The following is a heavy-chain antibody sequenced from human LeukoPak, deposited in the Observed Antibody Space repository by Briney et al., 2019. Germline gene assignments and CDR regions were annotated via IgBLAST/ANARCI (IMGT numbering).Heavy chain of an antibody. J-gene: IGHJ5*02. D-gene: IGHD3-3*01. V-gene: IGHV4-39*07. CDR2: IYYSGST. CDR3: ARARKGFLEWLSRGNWFDP. Sequence: PSETLSLTCTVSGGSISSSSYYWGWIRQPPGKGLEWIGSIYYSGSTYYNPSLKSRVTISVDTSKNQFSLKLSSVTAADTAVYYCARARKGFLEWLSRGNWFDPWGQGTLVTVSS. CDR1: GGSISSSSYY.